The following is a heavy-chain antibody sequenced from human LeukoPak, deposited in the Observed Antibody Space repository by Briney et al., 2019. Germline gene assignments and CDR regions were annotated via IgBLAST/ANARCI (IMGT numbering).Heavy chain of an antibody. V-gene: IGHV4-4*07. CDR2: VYTSGTT. CDR1: GGSISGYY. Sequence: ASETLSLTCTVSGGSISGYYRSWFRQPAGKGLEWIGRVYTSGTTNYNPSLKSRVTMSVDTSKNQFSLKLTSVTAADTAVYYCARGFGHPWGQGTLVTVSS. D-gene: IGHD3-10*01. J-gene: IGHJ5*02. CDR3: ARGFGHP.